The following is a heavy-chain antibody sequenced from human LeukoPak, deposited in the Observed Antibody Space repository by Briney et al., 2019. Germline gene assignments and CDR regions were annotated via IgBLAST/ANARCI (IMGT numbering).Heavy chain of an antibody. CDR1: GGSISSYY. CDR2: IYTSGST. D-gene: IGHD3-3*01. J-gene: IGHJ5*02. CDR3: ARHSHYDFWSGYFPGPFDP. Sequence: SETLSLTCTVSGGSISSYYWSWIRQPPGKGLEWIGYIYTSGSTNYNPSLKSRVTISVDTPKNQFSLKLSSVTAADTAVYYCARHSHYDFWSGYFPGPFDPWGQGTLVTVSS. V-gene: IGHV4-4*09.